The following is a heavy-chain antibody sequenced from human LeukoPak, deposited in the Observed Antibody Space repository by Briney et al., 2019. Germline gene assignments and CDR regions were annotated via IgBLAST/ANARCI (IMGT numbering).Heavy chain of an antibody. CDR2: IYYSGST. CDR1: GGSISSSSYY. CDR3: ARHYMVRGVYWFDP. D-gene: IGHD3-10*01. J-gene: IGHJ5*02. Sequence: PSETLSLTCTISGGSISSSSYYWGWIRQPPGKGLEWIGSIYYSGSTYYDPSLKSRVTISVDTSKNQFSLKLSSVTAADTAVYYCARHYMVRGVYWFDPWGQGTLVTVSS. V-gene: IGHV4-39*01.